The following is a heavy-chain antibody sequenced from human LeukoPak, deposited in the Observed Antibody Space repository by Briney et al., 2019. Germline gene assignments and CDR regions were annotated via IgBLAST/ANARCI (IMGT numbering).Heavy chain of an antibody. V-gene: IGHV3-21*01. CDR1: GFTFSSYS. Sequence: PGGSLRLSCAASGFTFSSYSMNWVRQAPGKGLEWVSSISSSSSYIYYADSVKGRFTISRDNAKNSLYLQMNSLRAEDTAVYYCARDLDFGVGRAFDIWGQGTMVTVSS. CDR3: ARDLDFGVGRAFDI. D-gene: IGHD3-3*01. J-gene: IGHJ3*02. CDR2: ISSSSSYI.